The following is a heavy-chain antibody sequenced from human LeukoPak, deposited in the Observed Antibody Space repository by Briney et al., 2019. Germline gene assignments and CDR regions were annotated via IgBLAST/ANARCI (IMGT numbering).Heavy chain of an antibody. D-gene: IGHD4-17*01. CDR3: AKGIYGDSGY. V-gene: IGHV4-59*01. CDR2: IYYSRST. Sequence: SETLSLTCTVSGGSISSYYWSWIRQPPGKGLEWIGYIYYSRSTNYNPCLKSRVTISIDTSKNQFSLKLSSVTAADTAVYYCAKGIYGDSGYWGQGTLVTVSS. J-gene: IGHJ4*02. CDR1: GGSISSYY.